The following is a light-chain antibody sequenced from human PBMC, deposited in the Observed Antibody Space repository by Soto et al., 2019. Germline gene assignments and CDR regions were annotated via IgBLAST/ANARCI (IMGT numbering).Light chain of an antibody. CDR3: QQTYSTLIS. CDR1: QSISNY. CDR2: GAS. J-gene: IGKJ4*01. Sequence: DIQMTQSPSSLSASGGDRVTITCRASQSISNYLNWYQQKPGKAPKLLIYGASSLQSGVPSRFSGSGSGTDSTLTISSLQPEDFATYYCQQTYSTLISFGGGTKVEIK. V-gene: IGKV1-39*01.